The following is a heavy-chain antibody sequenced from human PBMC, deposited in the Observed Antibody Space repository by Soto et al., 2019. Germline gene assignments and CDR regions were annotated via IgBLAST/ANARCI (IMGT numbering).Heavy chain of an antibody. Sequence: PVGSLRLSCAASGFTFSGSAMHWVRQASGKGLEWVGRIRSKANSYATAYAASVKGRFTISRDDSKNTAYLQMNSPKTEDTAVYYCTTPYCSGGSCYHDGYYYYYGMDVWGQGTTVTVSS. CDR1: GFTFSGSA. CDR2: IRSKANSYAT. V-gene: IGHV3-73*01. CDR3: TTPYCSGGSCYHDGYYYYYGMDV. D-gene: IGHD2-15*01. J-gene: IGHJ6*02.